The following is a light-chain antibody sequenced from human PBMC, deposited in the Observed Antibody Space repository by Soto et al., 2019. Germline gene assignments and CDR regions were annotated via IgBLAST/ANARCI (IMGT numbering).Light chain of an antibody. CDR3: QNNNIYSQ. CDR2: KAS. J-gene: IGKJ1*01. V-gene: IGKV1-5*03. Sequence: DIQMTQSPSTLSGSVGDRVTITCRASQTISSWLAWYQQKPGKAPKLLIYKASTLKSGVPSRFSGSGSGKEFTLTISSMQLDDFERYYCQNNNIYSQLGQGTK. CDR1: QTISSW.